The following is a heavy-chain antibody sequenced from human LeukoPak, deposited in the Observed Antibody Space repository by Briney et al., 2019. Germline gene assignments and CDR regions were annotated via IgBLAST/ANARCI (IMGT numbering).Heavy chain of an antibody. J-gene: IGHJ5*02. CDR3: ASDPRYCSSTSCYRP. CDR2: IIPILGIA. V-gene: IGHV1-69*04. Sequence: SVKVSCKASGYTFTGYYMHWVRRAPGQGLEWMGRIIPILGIANYAQKFQGRVTITADKSTSTAYMELSSLRSEDTAVYYCASDPRYCSSTSCYRPWGQGTLVTVSS. D-gene: IGHD2-2*01. CDR1: GYTFTGYY.